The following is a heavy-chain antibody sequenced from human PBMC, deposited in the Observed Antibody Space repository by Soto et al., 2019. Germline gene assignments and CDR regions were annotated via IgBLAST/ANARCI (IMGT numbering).Heavy chain of an antibody. CDR3: ATFTRSIAAAGTSNYYYYYGMDV. J-gene: IGHJ6*02. CDR1: GYTLTELS. CDR2: FAPEDGET. D-gene: IGHD6-13*01. Sequence: QVQLVQSGAEVKKPGASVKVSCKVSGYTLTELSMHWVRQAPGKGLEWMGGFAPEDGETIYAQKFQGRVTMTEDTSTDTAYMELSSLRSEDTAVYYCATFTRSIAAAGTSNYYYYYGMDVWGQGTTVTVSS. V-gene: IGHV1-24*01.